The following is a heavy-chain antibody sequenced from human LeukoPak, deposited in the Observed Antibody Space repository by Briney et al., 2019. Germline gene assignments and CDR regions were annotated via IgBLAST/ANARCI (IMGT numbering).Heavy chain of an antibody. D-gene: IGHD3/OR15-3a*01. CDR1: GFTFSSYA. CDR3: AKDGYDFWSGYYTENWFDP. V-gene: IGHV3-30-3*01. Sequence: SGGSLRLSCAASGFTFSSYAMPWVRQAPGKGLEWVAVISYDGSNKYYADSVKGRFTISRDNSKNTLYLQMNSLRAEDTAVYYCAKDGYDFWSGYYTENWFDPWGQGTLVTVSS. CDR2: ISYDGSNK. J-gene: IGHJ5*02.